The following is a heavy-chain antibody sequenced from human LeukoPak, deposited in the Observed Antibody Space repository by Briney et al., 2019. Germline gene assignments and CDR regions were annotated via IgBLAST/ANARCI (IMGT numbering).Heavy chain of an antibody. CDR1: GYTFTSYY. Sequence: ASVKVSCKASGYTFTSYYMHWVRQAPGQGLEWMGIINPSGGSTSYAQKFQGRVTMTRDTSTSTVYMELNSLRAEDTAVYYCAKDGEPGDAFDIWGQGTMVTVSS. CDR3: AKDGEPGDAFDI. V-gene: IGHV1-46*01. J-gene: IGHJ3*02. CDR2: INPSGGST. D-gene: IGHD1-26*01.